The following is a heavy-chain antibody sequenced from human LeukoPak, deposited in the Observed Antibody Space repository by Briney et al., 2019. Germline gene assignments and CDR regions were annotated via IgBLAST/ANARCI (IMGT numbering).Heavy chain of an antibody. Sequence: GGSLRLTCAATGFIFSDYYMSWIRQAPGKGLEWISYLTSRSSGSTKYYADSVKGRFSISRDNAKNSLYLQMNSLRVEDTAVFYCARDQYDTWSRRGNFDSWGQGTLVIVSS. D-gene: IGHD3-3*01. V-gene: IGHV3-11*01. CDR2: LTSRSSGSTK. CDR3: ARDQYDTWSRRGNFDS. CDR1: GFIFSDYY. J-gene: IGHJ4*02.